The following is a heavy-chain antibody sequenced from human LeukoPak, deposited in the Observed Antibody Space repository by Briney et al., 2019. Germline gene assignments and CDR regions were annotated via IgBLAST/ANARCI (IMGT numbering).Heavy chain of an antibody. V-gene: IGHV3-30*02. D-gene: IGHD1-26*01. J-gene: IGHJ4*02. CDR2: IRYDGNNK. CDR3: AKDGGSYSFDY. CDR1: GFTFSSYG. Sequence: GGSLRLSCAASGFTFSSYGMHWVRQAPGKGLEWVAFIRYDGNNKYYADSVKGRFTISRDNSKNTLYLQMDSLRTEDTAVYYCAKDGGSYSFDYWGQGTLVTVSS.